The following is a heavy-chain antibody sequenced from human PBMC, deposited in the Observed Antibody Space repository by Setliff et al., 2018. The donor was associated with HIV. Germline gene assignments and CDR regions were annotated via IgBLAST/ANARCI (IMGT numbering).Heavy chain of an antibody. D-gene: IGHD5-12*01. CDR2: ISGSGSYT. CDR3: AKDSSKIVATINGGYFDS. V-gene: IGHV3-23*01. Sequence: GGSLRLSCAASGFTFSTYAMSWVRQAPGKGLEWVSAISGSGSYTYYAGSVKGRFTISRDNSKNTLYLQMNSLRAEDTAVYYCAKDSSKIVATINGGYFDSWGQGALVTV. J-gene: IGHJ4*02. CDR1: GFTFSTYA.